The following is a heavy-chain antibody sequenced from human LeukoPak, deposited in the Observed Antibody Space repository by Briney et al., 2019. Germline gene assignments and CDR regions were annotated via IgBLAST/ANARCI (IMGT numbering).Heavy chain of an antibody. CDR2: IKQDGSEK. V-gene: IGHV3-7*03. CDR3: AKHTVVITYFDY. D-gene: IGHD3-22*01. Sequence: PGGSLRLSCAASGFTFSSYWMSWVRQAPGKGLEWVANIKQDGSEKYYVDSVEGRFTISRDNSKNTLYLQMNSLRAEDTAVYYCAKHTVVITYFDYWGQGTLVTVSS. J-gene: IGHJ4*02. CDR1: GFTFSSYW.